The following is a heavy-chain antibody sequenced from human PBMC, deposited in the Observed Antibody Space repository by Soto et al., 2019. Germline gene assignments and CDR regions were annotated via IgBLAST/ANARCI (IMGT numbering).Heavy chain of an antibody. D-gene: IGHD3-10*01. J-gene: IGHJ4*02. CDR3: ARAPSWVRGVIITPDDY. Sequence: QVQLVQSGAEVKKPGASVKVSCKASGYTFTSYGISWVRQAPGHGLEWMGWISAYNGNTNYTQKLQGRVTMTTDTSTSTAYMELRSLRSDDTAVYYCARAPSWVRGVIITPDDYWGQGTLVTVSS. CDR2: ISAYNGNT. V-gene: IGHV1-18*01. CDR1: GYTFTSYG.